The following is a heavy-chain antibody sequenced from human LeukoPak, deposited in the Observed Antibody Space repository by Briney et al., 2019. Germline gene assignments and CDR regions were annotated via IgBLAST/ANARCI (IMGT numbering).Heavy chain of an antibody. CDR1: GYTFTSYY. Sequence: ASVKVSCKASGYTFTSYYMHWVRQAPGQGLEWMGIINPSGGSTSYAQKFQGRVTMTRDTSTSTVYMELSSLRSEDTAVYYCARGMRGLQADKYYFDYWGQGTLVPVSS. V-gene: IGHV1-46*01. CDR3: ARGMRGLQADKYYFDY. CDR2: INPSGGST. J-gene: IGHJ4*02. D-gene: IGHD5-24*01.